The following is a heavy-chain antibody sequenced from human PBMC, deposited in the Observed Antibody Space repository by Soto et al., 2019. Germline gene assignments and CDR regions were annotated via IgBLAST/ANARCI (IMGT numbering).Heavy chain of an antibody. CDR2: IYYSGTT. J-gene: IGHJ6*02. V-gene: IGHV4-61*01. CDR3: GRGSHYDHSMDV. CDR1: GGSVSSGSYY. Sequence: SETLSLTCNVSGGSVSSGSYYWSWIRQPPGKGLEWIGYIYYSGTTNYNPSLMSRVTISVDTSKNQFSLKLSSVTAADTAVYHCGRGSHYDHSMDVWGPGTTVTVSS.